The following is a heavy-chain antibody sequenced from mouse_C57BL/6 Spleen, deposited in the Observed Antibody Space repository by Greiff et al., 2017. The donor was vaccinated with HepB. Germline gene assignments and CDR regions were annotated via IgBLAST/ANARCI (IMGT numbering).Heavy chain of an antibody. CDR3: ASGYSNSAWFAY. J-gene: IGHJ3*01. CDR2: IDPSDSYT. V-gene: IGHV1-69*01. Sequence: QVQLKQPGAELVMPGASVKLSCKASGYTFTSYWMHWVKQRPGQGLEWIGEIDPSDSYTNYNQKFKGKSTLTVDKYSSTTYMKLSSLTSEDSAVYYCASGYSNSAWFAYWGQGTLVTVSA. D-gene: IGHD2-5*01. CDR1: GYTFTSYW.